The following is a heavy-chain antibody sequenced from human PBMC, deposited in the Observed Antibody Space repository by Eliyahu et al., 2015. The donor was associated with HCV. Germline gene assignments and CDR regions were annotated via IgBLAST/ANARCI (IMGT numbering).Heavy chain of an antibody. CDR2: INPNSGGT. Sequence: QVQLVQSGAEVKKPGASVKVSCXTSGXTFTDYYIHWVRQAPGQGHEWMGWINPNSGGTDYAQKFQXRVALTRDTSISTAYLELSSLRSVDTAIYYCARAMVRGISTTNWFDPWGQGTLVTVSS. CDR3: ARAMVRGISTTNWFDP. D-gene: IGHD3-10*01. CDR1: GXTFTDYY. V-gene: IGHV1-2*02. J-gene: IGHJ5*02.